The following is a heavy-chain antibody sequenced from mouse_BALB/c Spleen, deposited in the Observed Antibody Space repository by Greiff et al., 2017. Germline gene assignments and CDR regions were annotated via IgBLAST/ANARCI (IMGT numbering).Heavy chain of an antibody. Sequence: EVQLQESGTVLARPGASVKMSCKASGYTFTSYWMHWVKQRPGQGLEWIGAIYPGNSDTSYNQKFKGKAKLTAVTSTSTAYMQLSSLTSEDSAVYFCARGANWDSLYAMDYWGQGTSVTVSS. D-gene: IGHD4-1*01. V-gene: IGHV1-5*01. J-gene: IGHJ4*01. CDR3: ARGANWDSLYAMDY. CDR2: IYPGNSDT. CDR1: GYTFTSYW.